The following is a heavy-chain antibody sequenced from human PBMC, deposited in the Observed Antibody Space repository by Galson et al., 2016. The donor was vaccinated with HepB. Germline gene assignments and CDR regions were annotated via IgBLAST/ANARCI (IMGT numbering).Heavy chain of an antibody. CDR1: RFSFSNYW. CDR2: IKRDGSEM. Sequence: SLRLSCAASRFSFSNYWMSWIRQAPGKGLEWVAKIKRDGSEMFYLDSVKGRFTISRDNAKNSSYLRMNSLRVEDTAVYYCARDSLDCDGDCYEAWGQGTLVTVSS. CDR3: ARDSLDCDGDCYEA. V-gene: IGHV3-7*03. D-gene: IGHD2-21*02. J-gene: IGHJ5*02.